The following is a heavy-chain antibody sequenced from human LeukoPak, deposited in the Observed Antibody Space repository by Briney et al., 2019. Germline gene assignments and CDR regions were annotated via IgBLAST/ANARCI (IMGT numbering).Heavy chain of an antibody. CDR1: GFTFSNAW. CDR2: IKSKTDGGTT. CDR3: AIGYCSGGSCYGYYFDY. Sequence: GGSLRLSCAASGFTFSNAWMSWVRQAPGKGLEWVGRIKSKTDGGTTDYAAPVKGRFTISRDDSKNTLYLQMNSLKTEDTAVYYCAIGYCSGGSCYGYYFDYWGQGTLVTVSS. J-gene: IGHJ4*02. D-gene: IGHD2-15*01. V-gene: IGHV3-15*01.